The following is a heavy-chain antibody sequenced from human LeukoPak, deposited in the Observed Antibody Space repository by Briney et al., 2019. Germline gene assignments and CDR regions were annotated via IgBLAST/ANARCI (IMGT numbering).Heavy chain of an antibody. Sequence: GESLKISCKASGYSFTNYWMGWGRQMPGKGLEWLGTNNPGDSDPRYRPSFQGQVTMAAVTFISAAYLQWSSPKASDAAVYYCARLGLEAYDSSGFDDLDYWGQGALVTVSS. CDR2: NNPGDSDP. J-gene: IGHJ4*02. V-gene: IGHV5-51*01. CDR3: ARLGLEAYDSSGFDDLDY. D-gene: IGHD3-22*01. CDR1: GYSFTNYW.